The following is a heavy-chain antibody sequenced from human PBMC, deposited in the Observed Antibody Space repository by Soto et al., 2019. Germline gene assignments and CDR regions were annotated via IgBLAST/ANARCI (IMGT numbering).Heavy chain of an antibody. D-gene: IGHD1-1*01. Sequence: QVHLVQSGAEVKKPGASVKVSCKGSGYAFTTYGITWVRQAPGQGLEWMGWISAHNGNTNYAQKLQGRVTVTRDTSPRTAYMALRSRRSDDTAVYYCARGRYGDYWGQGALVTVSS. J-gene: IGHJ4*02. V-gene: IGHV1-18*01. CDR1: GYAFTTYG. CDR3: ARGRYGDY. CDR2: ISAHNGNT.